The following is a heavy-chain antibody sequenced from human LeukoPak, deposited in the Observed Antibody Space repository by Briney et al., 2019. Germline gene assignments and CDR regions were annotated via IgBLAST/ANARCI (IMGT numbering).Heavy chain of an antibody. CDR1: GDSITSYF. D-gene: IGHD2-15*01. CDR2: INHSRTT. Sequence: SETLSLTCTVSGDSITSYFWTWIRQPPGKGLEWIGGINHSRTTNYNPSLKSRVTISVDTSRNQFSLKLSSVTAADTAVCYCARDVDATSGWFDPWGQGTLVTVSS. J-gene: IGHJ5*02. V-gene: IGHV4-34*01. CDR3: ARDVDATSGWFDP.